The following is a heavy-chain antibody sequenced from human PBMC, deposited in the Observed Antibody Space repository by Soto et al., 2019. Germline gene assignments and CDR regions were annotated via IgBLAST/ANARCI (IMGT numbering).Heavy chain of an antibody. CDR2: ISAYNGNT. D-gene: IGHD6-13*01. Sequence: QVQLVQSGAEVKKPGASVKVSCKASGYTFTSYGISWVRQAPGQGLEWMGWISAYNGNTNYAQKPQGRVTMTTDTSTSTAYMELRSLRSDDTAVYYCARDQDSSSRFYYYYYGMDVWGQGTTVTVSS. J-gene: IGHJ6*02. CDR1: GYTFTSYG. V-gene: IGHV1-18*01. CDR3: ARDQDSSSRFYYYYYGMDV.